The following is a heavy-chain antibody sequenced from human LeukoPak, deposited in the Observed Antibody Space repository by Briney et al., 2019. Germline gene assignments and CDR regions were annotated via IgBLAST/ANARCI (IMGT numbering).Heavy chain of an antibody. CDR3: ARAIYCSGGSCHWEFDY. V-gene: IGHV1-46*01. Sequence: ASVKVSCKASGYTFTSYYMHWVRQAPGQGLEWMGIINPRDGSISYAQKFQGRVTMTRATSTSTVYMELSSLSSKDTAVYYCARAIYCSGGSCHWEFDYWGQGTLVTVSS. D-gene: IGHD2-15*01. CDR2: INPRDGSI. J-gene: IGHJ4*02. CDR1: GYTFTSYY.